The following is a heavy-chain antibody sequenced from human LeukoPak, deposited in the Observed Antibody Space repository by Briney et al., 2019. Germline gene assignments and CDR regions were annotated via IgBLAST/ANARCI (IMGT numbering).Heavy chain of an antibody. Sequence: PSETLSLTCTVSGGSISSSSYYWRWIRQPPGKGREWIGSIYYSGSTYYNPSLKSRVSISVDTSKNQFSLKLSSVTAADTAVYYCARGTYDFWSGYSNWFDPWGQGTLVTVSS. V-gene: IGHV4-39*01. J-gene: IGHJ5*02. CDR1: GGSISSSSYY. CDR3: ARGTYDFWSGYSNWFDP. D-gene: IGHD3-3*01. CDR2: IYYSGST.